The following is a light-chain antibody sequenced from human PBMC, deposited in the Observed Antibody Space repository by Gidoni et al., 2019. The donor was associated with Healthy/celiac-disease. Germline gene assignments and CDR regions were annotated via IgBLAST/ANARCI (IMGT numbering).Light chain of an antibody. Sequence: DSQVTQYPSSLSASVGDRVTITCRAIKSISSYLNWYQQKPGKAPKLLIYAASSLQSGVPSRFSGSGSGTDFTLTISSLQPEDFATYYCQQSYSTPPTFGQGTKVEIK. J-gene: IGKJ1*01. CDR1: KSISSY. V-gene: IGKV1-39*01. CDR2: AAS. CDR3: QQSYSTPPT.